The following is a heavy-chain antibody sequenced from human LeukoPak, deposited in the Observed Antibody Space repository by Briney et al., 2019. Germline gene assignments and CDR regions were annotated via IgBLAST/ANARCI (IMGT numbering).Heavy chain of an antibody. Sequence: EASVKVSCKASGYTFTSYGISWVRQAPGQGFEWMGWISAYNGNTNYAQKLQGRVTMTTDTSTSTAYMELRSLRSDDTAVYYCAREFSVTIFGVVSLDYWGQGTLVTVSS. D-gene: IGHD3-3*01. J-gene: IGHJ4*02. V-gene: IGHV1-18*01. CDR3: AREFSVTIFGVVSLDY. CDR2: ISAYNGNT. CDR1: GYTFTSYG.